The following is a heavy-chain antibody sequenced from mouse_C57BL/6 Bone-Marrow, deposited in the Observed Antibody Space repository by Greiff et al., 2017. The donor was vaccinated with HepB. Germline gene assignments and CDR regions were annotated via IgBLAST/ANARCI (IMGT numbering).Heavy chain of an antibody. CDR1: GYTFTSYW. CDR2: IDPSDSET. Sequence: QVQLQQPGAELVRPGSSVKLSCKASGYTFTSYWMHWVKQRPIQGLEWIGNIDPSDSETHYNQKFKDKATLTVDKSSSTAYMQLSSLTSEDSAVYYCASRGRRGYAMDYWGQGTSVTVSS. V-gene: IGHV1-52*01. J-gene: IGHJ4*01. D-gene: IGHD1-2*01. CDR3: ASRGRRGYAMDY.